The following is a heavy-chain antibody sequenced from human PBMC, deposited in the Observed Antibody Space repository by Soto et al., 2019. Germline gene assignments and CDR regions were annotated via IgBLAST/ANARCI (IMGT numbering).Heavy chain of an antibody. D-gene: IGHD3-3*01. CDR1: GFTFSNYA. CDR3: ARGQDFWSVQNWFDP. V-gene: IGHV3-30-3*01. J-gene: IGHJ5*02. Sequence: GGSLRLSCVASGFTFSNYAMYWVRQAPGKGLEWVAVISYDGSNKYYADSVKGRFTISRDNSKNTLYLQMNSLRAEDTAVYYCARGQDFWSVQNWFDPWGQGALVTVS. CDR2: ISYDGSNK.